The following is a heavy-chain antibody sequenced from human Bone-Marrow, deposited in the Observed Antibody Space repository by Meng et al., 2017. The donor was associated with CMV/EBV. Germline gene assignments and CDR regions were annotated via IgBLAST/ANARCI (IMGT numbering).Heavy chain of an antibody. CDR1: GYTFSNYY. CDR2: FNPSGDRT. Sequence: ASVKVSCKTSGYTFSNYYIHWMRQAPEKGLEWMGIFNPSGDRTSYGKKFQGRVTMTRDTSSSTVYMELSSLRIEDTAVYYCAREYAAMVDVYYYGMDVWGQGTTVTVSS. D-gene: IGHD5-18*01. CDR3: AREYAAMVDVYYYGMDV. V-gene: IGHV1-46*01. J-gene: IGHJ6*02.